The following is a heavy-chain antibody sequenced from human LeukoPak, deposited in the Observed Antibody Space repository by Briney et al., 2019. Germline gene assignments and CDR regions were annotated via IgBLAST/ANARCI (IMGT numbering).Heavy chain of an antibody. CDR3: ARDLSPLGRGWYFDY. J-gene: IGHJ4*02. Sequence: WASVKVSCKASGYPVTTYAINWVRQAPGQGLEWMGWINTNTGNPTYAQGFTGRFVFSLDTSVSTAYLMNSTLKAEDTAVYYCARDLSPLGRGWYFDYWGQGTLVTVSS. V-gene: IGHV7-4-1*02. CDR1: GYPVTTYA. CDR2: INTNTGNP. D-gene: IGHD6-19*01.